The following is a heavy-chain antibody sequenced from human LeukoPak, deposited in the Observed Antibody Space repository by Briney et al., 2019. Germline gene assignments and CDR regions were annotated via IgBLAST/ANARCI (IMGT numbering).Heavy chain of an antibody. CDR3: AKSPYGDYLFDY. CDR2: ISGSGGST. Sequence: GGSLRLSCAASGFTFSSYGMSWVRQAPGKGLEWVSAISGSGGSTYYADSVKGRFTISRDNSKNTLYLQMNSLRAEDTAVYYCAKSPYGDYLFDYWGQGTLVTVSS. V-gene: IGHV3-23*01. J-gene: IGHJ4*02. D-gene: IGHD4-17*01. CDR1: GFTFSSYG.